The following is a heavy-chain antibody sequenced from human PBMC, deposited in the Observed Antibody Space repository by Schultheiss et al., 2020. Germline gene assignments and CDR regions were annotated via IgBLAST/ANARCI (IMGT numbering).Heavy chain of an antibody. CDR3: AKSVTVTRPLLVD. Sequence: SLKISCAASGFTFDDYAMHWVRQAPGKGLEWVSGISWNSGSIGYADSVKGRFTISRDNAKNSLYLQMNSLRAEDTALYYCAKSVTVTRPLLVDWGQGTLVTGSS. CDR1: GFTFDDYA. V-gene: IGHV3-9*01. D-gene: IGHD4-17*01. CDR2: ISWNSGSI. J-gene: IGHJ4*02.